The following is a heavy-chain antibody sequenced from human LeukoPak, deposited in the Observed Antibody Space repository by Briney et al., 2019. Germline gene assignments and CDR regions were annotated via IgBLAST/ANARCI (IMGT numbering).Heavy chain of an antibody. V-gene: IGHV4-4*07. CDR1: GGSISGYY. Sequence: SETLSLTCIVSGGSISGYYWSWIRQPAGKGLEWIGHMDTSGHTNYNSSLVSRVTMSVDTSKNQFSLRLTSVTAADTAVYYCARHWSHSVAQFGRFYWFDPSGQGTLVTVSS. J-gene: IGHJ5*02. CDR2: MDTSGHT. D-gene: IGHD2-15*01. CDR3: ARHWSHSVAQFGRFYWFDP.